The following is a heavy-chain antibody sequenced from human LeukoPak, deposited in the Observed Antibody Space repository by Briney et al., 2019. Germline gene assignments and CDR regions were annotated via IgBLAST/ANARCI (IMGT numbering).Heavy chain of an antibody. D-gene: IGHD1-1*01. CDR2: IYYSGST. CDR3: ASESPTGLELHTFDY. CDR1: GGSISSSSYY. J-gene: IGHJ4*02. Sequence: SETLSLTCTVSGGSISSSSYYWGWIRQPPGKGLEWIGSIYYSGSTYYNPSLKSRVTISVDTSKNQFSLKLSSVTAADTAVYYCASESPTGLELHTFDYWGQGTLVTVSS. V-gene: IGHV4-39*07.